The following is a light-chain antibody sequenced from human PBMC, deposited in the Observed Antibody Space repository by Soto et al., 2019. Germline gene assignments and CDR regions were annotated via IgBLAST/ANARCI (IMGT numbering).Light chain of an antibody. CDR3: QHYHSYSEA. Sequence: DIQMTQSPSTLSGSVGDRVTITCRASQTISSCLAWYQQKPGKAPKLLIYKASTLKSGVPSRFSGSGSGTEFTLTISSLQPDDFATYYCQHYHSYSEAFGQGTTVELK. CDR1: QTISSC. CDR2: KAS. V-gene: IGKV1-5*03. J-gene: IGKJ1*01.